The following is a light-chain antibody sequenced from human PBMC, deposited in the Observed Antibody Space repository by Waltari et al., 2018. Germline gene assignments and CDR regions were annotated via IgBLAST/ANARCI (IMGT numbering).Light chain of an antibody. CDR2: GAS. Sequence: DREVTQSPATLSLSPGERATLSCRASQNVSKNLAWYQQKPGQAPRLLIYGASTRPTDIPDRFTGSGSGTDFTLTINSLPSEDFGVYYWQSYTKWIWTFGRGTKVEI. CDR3: QSYTKWIWT. V-gene: IGKV3-15*01. J-gene: IGKJ1*01. CDR1: QNVSKN.